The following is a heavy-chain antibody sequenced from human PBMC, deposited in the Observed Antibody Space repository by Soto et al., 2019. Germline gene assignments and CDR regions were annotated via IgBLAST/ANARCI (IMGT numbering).Heavy chain of an antibody. CDR2: ISSSGTTI. Sequence: GGSLRLSCAASGFTFSDNYMSWIRQAPGKGLEWISYISSSGTTIYYADSVKGRFTISRDNAKNSLELRMNSLRGEDKAVYYCAIGVYCLDVWGQGTTVTVSS. CDR1: GFTFSDNY. J-gene: IGHJ6*02. V-gene: IGHV3-11*01. CDR3: AIGVYCLDV.